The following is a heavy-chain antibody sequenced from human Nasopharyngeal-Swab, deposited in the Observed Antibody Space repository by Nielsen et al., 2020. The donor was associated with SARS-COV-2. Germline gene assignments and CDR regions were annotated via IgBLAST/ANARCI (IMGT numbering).Heavy chain of an antibody. CDR1: GFTFSNYW. Sequence: GESLKISCAASGFTFSNYWMHWVRQAPGKGLEYVSTINDYEDRLYYADSVKGRFTISRDNSENTVYLQMNSLRAEDTALYHCARPLSRDSTWTTEANWFDPWGQGTLVTVSS. CDR2: INDYEDRL. CDR3: ARPLSRDSTWTTEANWFDP. D-gene: IGHD6-13*01. V-gene: IGHV3-64*04. J-gene: IGHJ5*02.